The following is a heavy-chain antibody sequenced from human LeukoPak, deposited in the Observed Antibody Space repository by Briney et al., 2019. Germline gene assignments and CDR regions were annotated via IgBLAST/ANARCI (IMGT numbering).Heavy chain of an antibody. CDR2: IYYSGST. CDR1: GGSISSYY. Sequence: KASETLSLTCTVSGGSISSYYWSWIRQPPWKGLEWIGHIYYSGSTNYNPSLKSRVTISVDTSKNQFSLKLSSVTAADTAVYYCAREGASWGFTWGQGTLVTVSS. V-gene: IGHV4-59*01. CDR3: AREGASWGFT. J-gene: IGHJ5*02. D-gene: IGHD2-2*01.